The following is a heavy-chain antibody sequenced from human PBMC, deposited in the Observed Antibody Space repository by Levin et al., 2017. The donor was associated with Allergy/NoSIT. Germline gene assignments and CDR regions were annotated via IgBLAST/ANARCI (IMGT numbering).Heavy chain of an antibody. CDR3: ARVEMATIGVDY. Sequence: PSETLSLTCTVSGGSISSGDYYWSWIRQPPGKGLEWIGYIYYSGSTYYNPSLKSRVTISVDTSRNQLSLKLSSGTAADTAVYYCARVEMATIGVDYWGQGTLVTVSS. D-gene: IGHD5-24*01. CDR1: GGSISSGDYY. V-gene: IGHV4-30-4*01. J-gene: IGHJ4*02. CDR2: IYYSGST.